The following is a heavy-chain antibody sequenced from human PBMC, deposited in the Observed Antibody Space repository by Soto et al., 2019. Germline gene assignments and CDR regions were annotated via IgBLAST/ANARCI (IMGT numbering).Heavy chain of an antibody. CDR2: INPTGGSS. Sequence: QVQLVQSGAEVKKPGASVKVSCKASGYTFTSYYMHWVRQAPGQGLEWMGIINPTGGSSSYAQKCQGRVTXXRXTXXSTVYMELSSLRSEDTAMYYCATWIRYDLSYGMDVWGQGTTVTVSS. D-gene: IGHD5-18*01. CDR3: ATWIRYDLSYGMDV. V-gene: IGHV1-46*03. J-gene: IGHJ6*02. CDR1: GYTFTSYY.